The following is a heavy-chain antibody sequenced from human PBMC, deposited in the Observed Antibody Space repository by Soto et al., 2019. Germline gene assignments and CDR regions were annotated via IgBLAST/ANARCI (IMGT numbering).Heavy chain of an antibody. CDR2: IKSDGSGT. D-gene: IGHD3-10*02. CDR1: GFTFSTYW. CDR3: VRGDGDYYVGNRYLGRH. V-gene: IGHV3-74*01. J-gene: IGHJ4*01. Sequence: EVQLVESGGGLVQPGGSLRLSCAASGFTFSTYWMHWVRQAPGKGPMWVARIKSDGSGTYYANSVKGRLTISRDNSKNTLYPQMNSQRAEGTAVYFCVRGDGDYYVGNRYLGRHWGHGTLVTVSS.